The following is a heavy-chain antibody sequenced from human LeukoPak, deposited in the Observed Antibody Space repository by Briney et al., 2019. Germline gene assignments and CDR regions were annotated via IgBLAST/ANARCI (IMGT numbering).Heavy chain of an antibody. D-gene: IGHD2-2*01. CDR2: IDPSDSYT. V-gene: IGHV5-10-1*01. CDR3: ASPLCRTRSTSCYDADF. Sequence: GESLKISCKGAGYSFTSYWISWVRQMPGKGLEWMGRIDPSDSYTNYSPYLQGHVTISADKSISTAYLQWRSLKASDTAMYYCASPLCRTRSTSCYDADFWGQGTLVTVSS. CDR1: GYSFTSYW. J-gene: IGHJ4*02.